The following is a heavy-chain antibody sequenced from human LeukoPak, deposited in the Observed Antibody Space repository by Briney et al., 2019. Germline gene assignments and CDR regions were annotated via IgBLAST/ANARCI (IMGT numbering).Heavy chain of an antibody. D-gene: IGHD3-22*01. V-gene: IGHV3-21*01. CDR3: ARDLRSSGYYAFDY. Sequence: GGSLRLSCAASGFTFSSYSMNWVRQAPGKGLEWVSFISSSSSYIYYADSVKGRFTISRDNTKNSLYLQMNSLRAEDTAVYYCARDLRSSGYYAFDYWGQGTLVTVSS. CDR1: GFTFSSYS. J-gene: IGHJ4*02. CDR2: ISSSSSYI.